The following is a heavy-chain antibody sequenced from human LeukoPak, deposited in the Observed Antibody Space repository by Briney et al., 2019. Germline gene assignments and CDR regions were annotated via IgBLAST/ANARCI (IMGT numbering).Heavy chain of an antibody. V-gene: IGHV2-5*02. CDR1: GFSLSTSGVG. J-gene: IGHJ4*02. CDR3: AHAPEVVTAIAHYFDY. CDR2: IYWDDDK. Sequence: SGPTLVNPTQTLTLTCTFSGFSLSTSGVGVGWIRQPPGKALEWLALIYWDDDKRYSPSLKSRLTITKDTSKNQVVLTMTNMDPVDTATYYCAHAPEVVTAIAHYFDYWGQGTLVTVSS. D-gene: IGHD2-21*02.